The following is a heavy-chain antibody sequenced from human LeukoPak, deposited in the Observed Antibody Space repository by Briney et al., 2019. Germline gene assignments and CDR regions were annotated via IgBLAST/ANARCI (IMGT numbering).Heavy chain of an antibody. CDR2: IKQDGSEK. CDR3: ARGLTVDF. CDR1: GFTFSSYW. D-gene: IGHD4/OR15-4a*01. Sequence: PGGSLRFSCAVSGFTFSSYWMSWVRQAPGKGLEWVANIKQDGSEKYYVDSVKGRFTISRDNAKNSLYLQMNSLRADDTAVFYCARGLTVDFWGQGTLVTVSS. J-gene: IGHJ4*02. V-gene: IGHV3-7*04.